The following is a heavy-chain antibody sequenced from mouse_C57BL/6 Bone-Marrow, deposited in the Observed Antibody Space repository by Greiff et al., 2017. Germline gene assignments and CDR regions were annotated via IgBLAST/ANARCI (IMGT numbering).Heavy chain of an antibody. CDR2: IYPGDGDT. CDR1: GYAFSSSW. D-gene: IGHD2-4*01. J-gene: IGHJ4*01. V-gene: IGHV1-82*01. Sequence: VKLMESGPELVKPGASVKISCKASGYAFSSSWMNWVKQRPGKGLEWIGRIYPGDGDTNYNGKFKGKATLTADKSSSTAYMQLSSLTSEDSAVYFCANYDYDGDAMDYWGQGTSVTVSS. CDR3: ANYDYDGDAMDY.